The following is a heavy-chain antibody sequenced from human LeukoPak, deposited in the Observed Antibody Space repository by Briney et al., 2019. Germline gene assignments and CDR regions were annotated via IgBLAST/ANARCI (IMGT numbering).Heavy chain of an antibody. D-gene: IGHD4-11*01. Sequence: GGSLRLSCAASGFTFTKYEMNWVRQAPGKGLEWVSYISGGNNAIYYADSVKGRFTISRDNGKNSLYLHMSSLRADDTAIYYCATETEYSNYDAFDIWGQGTMVTVSS. CDR3: ATETEYSNYDAFDI. CDR1: GFTFTKYE. J-gene: IGHJ3*02. V-gene: IGHV3-48*03. CDR2: ISGGNNAI.